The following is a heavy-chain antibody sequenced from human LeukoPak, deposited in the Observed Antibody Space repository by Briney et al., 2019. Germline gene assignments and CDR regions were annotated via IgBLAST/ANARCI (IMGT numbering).Heavy chain of an antibody. CDR1: GYTFTSYG. Sequence: GASVKVSCKASGYTFTSYGISWVRQAPGQGLEWMGWISAYNGNTNYAQKLQGRVTMTTDTSTSTAYMELRSLRSDDTAVYYCARDPYSGSSWYGVENWFDPWGQGTLVTVSS. J-gene: IGHJ5*02. V-gene: IGHV1-18*01. CDR2: ISAYNGNT. D-gene: IGHD6-13*01. CDR3: ARDPYSGSSWYGVENWFDP.